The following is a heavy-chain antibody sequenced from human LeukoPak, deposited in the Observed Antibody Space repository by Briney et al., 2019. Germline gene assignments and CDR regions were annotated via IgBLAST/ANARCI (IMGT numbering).Heavy chain of an antibody. Sequence: SETLSLTCTVSGTSISNYYWSWIRQPPGKGLEWIGCIYYSGDTNYNPSLKSRVTMSVDTSKNQFSLKLSSLTAADTAVFYCARGTTRYTTTYYFAYWGQGTLVTVSS. J-gene: IGHJ4*02. CDR2: IYYSGDT. V-gene: IGHV4-59*01. CDR1: GTSISNYY. D-gene: IGHD2-2*02. CDR3: ARGTTRYTTTYYFAY.